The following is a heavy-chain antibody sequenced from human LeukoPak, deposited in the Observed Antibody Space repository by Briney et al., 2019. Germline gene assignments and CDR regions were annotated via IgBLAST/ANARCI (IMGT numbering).Heavy chain of an antibody. V-gene: IGHV3-11*01. D-gene: IGHD4-23*01. J-gene: IGHJ3*02. CDR2: ISSSGSDI. CDR1: GFSFSDYY. Sequence: GGSLRLFCAASGFSFSDYYMGWIGQAPGKGLEWISYISSSGSDIYNADSLKGRFTISRDNAENSLYLQMNSLRDEDTAVYHCAIGSYGGNILDAFDIWGQGTMVTVSS. CDR3: AIGSYGGNILDAFDI.